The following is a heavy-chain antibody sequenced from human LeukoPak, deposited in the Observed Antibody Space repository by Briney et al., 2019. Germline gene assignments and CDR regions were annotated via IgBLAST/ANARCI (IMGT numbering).Heavy chain of an antibody. CDR3: ARNQRLVRPSVAYYFDY. D-gene: IGHD6-19*01. Sequence: SETLSLTCTVSGGSISSYYWSWIRQPAGKGLEWIGRIYTSGSTNYNPSLKSRVTMSVDTSKNQFSLKLSSVTAADTAVYYCARNQRLVRPSVAYYFDYWGQGTLVTVSS. CDR2: IYTSGST. J-gene: IGHJ4*02. V-gene: IGHV4-4*07. CDR1: GGSISSYY.